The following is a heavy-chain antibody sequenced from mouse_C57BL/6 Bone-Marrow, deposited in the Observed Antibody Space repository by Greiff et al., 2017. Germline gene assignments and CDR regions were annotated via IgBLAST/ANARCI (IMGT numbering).Heavy chain of an antibody. D-gene: IGHD3-2*02. Sequence: VQLKESGGDLVKPGGSLKLSCAASGFTFSSYGMSWVRQTPYKRLEWVATISSGGSYTYYPDSVKGRFPISRDNAKNTLYLQMSSLKSEDTAMYYCARQRDSSGWVAYWGQGTLVTVSA. CDR1: GFTFSSYG. CDR2: ISSGGSYT. CDR3: ARQRDSSGWVAY. V-gene: IGHV5-6*01. J-gene: IGHJ3*01.